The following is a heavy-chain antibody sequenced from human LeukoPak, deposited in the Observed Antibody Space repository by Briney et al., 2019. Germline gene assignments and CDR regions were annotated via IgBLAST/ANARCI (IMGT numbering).Heavy chain of an antibody. CDR1: GFTFSSYS. CDR3: AKRSGYSSSWYDY. J-gene: IGHJ4*02. Sequence: GGSLRLSCAASGFTFSSYSMNWVRQAPGKGLEWVSYISISSGIIYYADSVKGRFTISRDNAKNSLYLQMNSLRAEDTALYFCAKRSGYSSSWYDYWGQGTLVTVSS. V-gene: IGHV3-48*01. D-gene: IGHD6-13*01. CDR2: ISISSGII.